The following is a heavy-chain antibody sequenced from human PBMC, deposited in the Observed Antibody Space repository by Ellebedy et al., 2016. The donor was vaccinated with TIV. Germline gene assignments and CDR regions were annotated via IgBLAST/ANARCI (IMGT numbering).Heavy chain of an antibody. Sequence: PGGSLRLSCEGSGFTFSSYEMHWVRQAPGKGLEWVASISSDGSNKYYADSVKGRVTISRDNPKNTVYLEMDSLRVDETAVYYCARDEYWGQGTLVTVSS. CDR3: ARDEY. CDR1: GFTFSSYE. J-gene: IGHJ4*02. CDR2: ISSDGSNK. V-gene: IGHV3-30-3*01.